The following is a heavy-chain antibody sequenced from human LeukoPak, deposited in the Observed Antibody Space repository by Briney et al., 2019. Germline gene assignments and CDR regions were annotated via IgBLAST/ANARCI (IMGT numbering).Heavy chain of an antibody. J-gene: IGHJ4*02. CDR3: AALKRGYSGYDYVGYFDY. CDR1: GGTFSSYA. CDR2: IIPILGIA. Sequence: SVKVSCKASGGTFSSYAISWVRQAPGQGLEWMGRIIPILGIANYAQKFQGRVTITADKSTSTAYMELSSLRSEDTAVYYCAALKRGYSGYDYVGYFDYWGQGTLVTVSS. V-gene: IGHV1-69*04. D-gene: IGHD5-12*01.